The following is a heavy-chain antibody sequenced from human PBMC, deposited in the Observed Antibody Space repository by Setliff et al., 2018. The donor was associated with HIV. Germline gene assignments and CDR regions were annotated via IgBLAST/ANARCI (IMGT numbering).Heavy chain of an antibody. CDR3: ARAPYSSSPGDYYYYMDV. D-gene: IGHD6-13*01. J-gene: IGHJ6*03. CDR2: ISTSSSYI. V-gene: IGHV3-21*01. CDR1: GFRFSTYN. Sequence: AGGSLRLSCEASGFRFSTYNMNWVRQAPGKGLEWVSTISTSSSYIYYADSVKGRFTISRDNAKNSLYLHMNSLRAEDTAVYYCARAPYSSSPGDYYYYMDVWGKGTTVTVSS.